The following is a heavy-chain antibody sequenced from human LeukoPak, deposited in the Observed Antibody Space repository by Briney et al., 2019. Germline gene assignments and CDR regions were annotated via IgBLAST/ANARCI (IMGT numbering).Heavy chain of an antibody. CDR1: GLTFRSYE. D-gene: IGHD6-19*01. V-gene: IGHV3-48*03. CDR3: AREGIAVAGSFFDL. Sequence: GGSLSLSCAVSGLTFRSYEMNWVRQAPGRGLEWVSYISDTGSTIYYADSVKGRFTISRDNAKNSLFLQMNSLRAEDTAVYYCAREGIAVAGSFFDLWARGTVLSVSS. J-gene: IGHJ4*01. CDR2: ISDTGSTI.